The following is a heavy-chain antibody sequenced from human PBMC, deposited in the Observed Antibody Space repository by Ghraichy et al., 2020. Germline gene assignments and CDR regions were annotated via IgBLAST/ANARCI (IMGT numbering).Heavy chain of an antibody. D-gene: IGHD6-13*01. V-gene: IGHV4-59*01. J-gene: IGHJ5*02. Sequence: ESLNISCTVSGGSFSSYYWSWIRQPPGKGLECIGYIYYSGSTNYNPSLKSRVTISVDTSKSQFSLKLSSVTAADTAVYYCARLSSRRWFDPWGQGTLVTVSS. CDR2: IYYSGST. CDR1: GGSFSSYY. CDR3: ARLSSRRWFDP.